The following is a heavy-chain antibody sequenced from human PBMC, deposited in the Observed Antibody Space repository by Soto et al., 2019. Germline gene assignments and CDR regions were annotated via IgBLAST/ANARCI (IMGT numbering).Heavy chain of an antibody. CDR2: ISSSSSYI. Sequence: EVQLVESGGGLVKPGGSLRLSCAASGFTFSSYSMNWVRQAPGKGLEWVSSISSSSSYIYYADSVKGRFTISRDNAKNSLYLQMNSLRAEDTAVYYCARDRPSTTGGVIDYRGQGTLVTVSS. J-gene: IGHJ4*02. D-gene: IGHD5-12*01. V-gene: IGHV3-21*01. CDR1: GFTFSSYS. CDR3: ARDRPSTTGGVIDY.